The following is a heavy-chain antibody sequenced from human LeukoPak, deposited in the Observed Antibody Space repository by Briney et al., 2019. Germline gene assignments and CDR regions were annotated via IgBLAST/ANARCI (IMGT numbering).Heavy chain of an antibody. Sequence: ASVKVSCKASGGTFSSYAISWVRQAPGQGLEWMGGIIPIFGTANYAQKFQGRVTITVDESTSTAYMELSSLRSEDTAVYYCARNAVPDRPFSGMDVWGKGTTVTVSS. D-gene: IGHD2-2*01. V-gene: IGHV1-69*13. CDR2: IIPIFGTA. CDR1: GGTFSSYA. CDR3: ARNAVPDRPFSGMDV. J-gene: IGHJ6*04.